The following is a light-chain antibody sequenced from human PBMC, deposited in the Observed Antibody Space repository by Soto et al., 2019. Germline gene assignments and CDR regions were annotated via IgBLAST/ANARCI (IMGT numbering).Light chain of an antibody. CDR1: KNDIGVYHF. V-gene: IGLV2-8*01. CDR2: EVV. J-gene: IGLJ1*01. Sequence: QSALTQPPSASGSPGQSVTISCTGTKNDIGVYHFVSWYQHHPGKAPRLIIYEVVQRPSGVPDRFSGSKSGNTASLTASGLQAADEGDYFCKSYAGSNTYVFGSGTKVTVL. CDR3: KSYAGSNTYV.